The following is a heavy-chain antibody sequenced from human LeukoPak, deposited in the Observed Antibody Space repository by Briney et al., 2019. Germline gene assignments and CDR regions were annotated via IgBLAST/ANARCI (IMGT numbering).Heavy chain of an antibody. J-gene: IGHJ6*02. Sequence: SETLSLTCTVSGGSMRSYYWTWIRQPPGKGLEWIGNIYSSGDTNYNPSLKSRVTISLDTSNNHFSLRLSSVTAADTAVYFCARSTSSGSYGYYIYPMKVWGQGTTVTVSS. V-gene: IGHV4-59*08. D-gene: IGHD1-26*01. CDR1: GGSMRSYY. CDR2: IYSSGDT. CDR3: ARSTSSGSYGYYIYPMKV.